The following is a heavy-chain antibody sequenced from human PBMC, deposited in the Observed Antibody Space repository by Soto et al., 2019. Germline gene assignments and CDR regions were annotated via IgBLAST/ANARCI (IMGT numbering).Heavy chain of an antibody. V-gene: IGHV3-23*01. CDR2: ISGSGGST. J-gene: IGHJ4*02. D-gene: IGHD2-2*01. CDR3: AKDSHWAIISPTHDS. CDR1: GFTFSSYA. Sequence: GSLRLSCAASGFTFSSYAMSWVRQAPGKGLEWVSAISGSGGSTYYAVSVKGRFTISRDTSKNMLYLQMNSLRAEDTAIYYCAKDSHWAIISPTHDSWGQGTLVTVSS.